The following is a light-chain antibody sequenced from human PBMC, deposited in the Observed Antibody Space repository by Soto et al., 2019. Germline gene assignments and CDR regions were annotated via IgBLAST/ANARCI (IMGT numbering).Light chain of an antibody. CDR2: AAS. CDR3: QQYDDWPGT. CDR1: QSVSAN. Sequence: EVVMAQSPATVSVSPGAGATLSCRASQSVSANVAWYHQKPGQAPRLLIYAASNRATGIPDRFSGSGSGTEFTLTISSLQSEDFGLYYCQQYDDWPGTFGEGTKVEVK. J-gene: IGKJ1*01. V-gene: IGKV3-15*01.